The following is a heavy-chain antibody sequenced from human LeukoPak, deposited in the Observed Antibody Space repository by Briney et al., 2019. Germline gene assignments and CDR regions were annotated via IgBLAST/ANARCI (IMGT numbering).Heavy chain of an antibody. D-gene: IGHD6-19*01. CDR2: IKQDGSEK. V-gene: IGHV3-7*01. J-gene: IGHJ4*02. Sequence: GGSLRLSCAASGFTFSNYWMRWVRQAPGKGLEWVANIKQDGSEKYYVDSVKGRFTISRDNAKNSLYLQMNSLRAEDTAVYYCARSRLVCLPAPLFDYWGPGTQVTVSS. CDR3: ARSRLVCLPAPLFDY. CDR1: GFTFSNYW.